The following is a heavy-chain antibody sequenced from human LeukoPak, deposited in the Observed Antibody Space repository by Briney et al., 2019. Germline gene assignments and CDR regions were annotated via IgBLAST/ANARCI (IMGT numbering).Heavy chain of an antibody. D-gene: IGHD1-26*01. V-gene: IGHV4-34*01. J-gene: IGHJ4*02. Sequence: SETLSLTCAVYGGSFSGYYWSWIRQPPGKGLEWIGEINHSGSTNYNPSLKSRVTISVDKSKNQFSLKLSSVTAADTAVYYCARNMWELGSYFDYWGQGTLVTVSS. CDR2: INHSGST. CDR3: ARNMWELGSYFDY. CDR1: GGSFSGYY.